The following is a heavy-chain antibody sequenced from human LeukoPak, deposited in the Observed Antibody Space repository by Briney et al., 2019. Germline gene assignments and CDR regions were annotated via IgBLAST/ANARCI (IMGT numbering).Heavy chain of an antibody. J-gene: IGHJ6*02. V-gene: IGHV3-43*02. CDR3: AQTTGYCSSTSCYYYYGMDV. D-gene: IGHD2-2*01. CDR2: ISGDGGST. CDR1: GFTFDDYA. Sequence: GGSLRLSCAASGFTFDDYAMHWVRQAPGKGLEWVSLISGDGGSTYYADSVKGRFTISRDNRKNSLYLQMNSLRTEDTALYYCAQTTGYCSSTSCYYYYGMDVWGQGTTATV.